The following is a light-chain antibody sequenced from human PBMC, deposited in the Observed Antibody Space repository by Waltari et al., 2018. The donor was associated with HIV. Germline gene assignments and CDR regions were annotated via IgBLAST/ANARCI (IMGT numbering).Light chain of an antibody. Sequence: DIQMTQPPSSLSASVGDRVTITCRASQAINLAWYQQKPGKVPKLLIYGASTLQSGVPSRFSGSGSGTDFTLTISSLQPDDVATYYCQNYNSAPPTFGQGTRLDIK. CDR2: GAS. CDR1: QAIN. CDR3: QNYNSAPPT. J-gene: IGKJ5*01. V-gene: IGKV1-27*01.